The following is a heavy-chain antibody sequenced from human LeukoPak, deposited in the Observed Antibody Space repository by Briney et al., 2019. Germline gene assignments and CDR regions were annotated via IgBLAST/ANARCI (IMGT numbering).Heavy chain of an antibody. CDR3: ARSDQAYSLYYYHAMDV. V-gene: IGHV3-30-3*01. CDR2: LSYDGSNK. J-gene: IGHJ6*02. Sequence: GGSLRLSCAASGFTFRNYAIHWVRQAPGKGLEWVAVLSYDGSNKFYADAVKGRFTISRDNSKNTLWLQMNSLRAEDTAVYYCARSDQAYSLYYYHAMDVWGQGITVTVSS. D-gene: IGHD5-18*01. CDR1: GFTFRNYA.